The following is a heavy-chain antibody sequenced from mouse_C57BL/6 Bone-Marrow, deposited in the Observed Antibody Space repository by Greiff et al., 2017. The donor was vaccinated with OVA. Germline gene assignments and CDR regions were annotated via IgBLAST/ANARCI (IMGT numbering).Heavy chain of an antibody. V-gene: IGHV1-26*01. CDR3: ARGITTAFDD. CDR2: INPNNGGT. CDR1: GYTFTDYY. Sequence: EVQLQPSGPELVKPGASVQISCKASGYTFTDYYMNWVKQSHGKSLEWLGDINPNNGGTRFNQKFKGKATLTVDKSSSTAYMELRSLTSDDSAVYYCARGITTAFDDWGQGTTLTVSS. J-gene: IGHJ2*01. D-gene: IGHD1-2*01.